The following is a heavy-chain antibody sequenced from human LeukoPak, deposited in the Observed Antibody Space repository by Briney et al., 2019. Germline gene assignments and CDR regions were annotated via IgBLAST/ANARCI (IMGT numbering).Heavy chain of an antibody. CDR2: LYRDGNT. V-gene: IGHV3-53*01. J-gene: IGHJ3*02. CDR1: GLIVNNNF. Sequence: GGSLRLSCAASGLIVNNNFMNWVRQAPGKGLEWVSGLYRDGNTNYADSVKGRFIISRDKSKNTLYLQMNSLRAEDTAVYYCAGGFREVIINYDALDIWGQGTLVTVSS. CDR3: AGGFREVIINYDALDI. D-gene: IGHD3-10*01.